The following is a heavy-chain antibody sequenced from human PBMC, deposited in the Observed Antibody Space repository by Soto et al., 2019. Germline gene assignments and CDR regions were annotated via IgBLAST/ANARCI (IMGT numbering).Heavy chain of an antibody. V-gene: IGHV3-7*01. Sequence: PGGSLRLSCAASGFTFSSYWMSWVRQAPGKGLEWVANINQDGSDKDYVDSVKGRFTISRDNAKNSLYLQMDSLRAEDTAVYYCARLVRNNYESSGFWFYWGQGT. CDR3: ARLVRNNYESSGFWFY. CDR1: GFTFSSYW. J-gene: IGHJ4*02. D-gene: IGHD3-22*01. CDR2: INQDGSDK.